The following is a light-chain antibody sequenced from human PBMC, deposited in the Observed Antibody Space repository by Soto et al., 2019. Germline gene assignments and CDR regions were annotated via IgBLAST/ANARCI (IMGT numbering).Light chain of an antibody. CDR2: DAS. J-gene: IGKJ2*01. CDR3: QQRSNWPLT. Sequence: EIVLTQSPATLSLSSGDRATLSCRASQSVSSYLTWYQQKPGQAPRLLIYDASNRVTGIPTRFSGSGSGTDFTLTSSSLEPEDFAVYYCQQRSNWPLTFGQGTKLEIK. CDR1: QSVSSY. V-gene: IGKV3-11*01.